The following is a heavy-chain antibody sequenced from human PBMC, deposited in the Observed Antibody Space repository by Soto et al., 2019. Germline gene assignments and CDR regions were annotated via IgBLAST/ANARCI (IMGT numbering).Heavy chain of an antibody. V-gene: IGHV4-31*03. CDR3: ARDDPTTGSYFY. D-gene: IGHD3-10*01. J-gene: IGHJ4*02. Sequence: QVQLQESGPGLVKPSQTLSLTCTVSGGSISSGGYYWSWIRQHPGKGLEWIGYIYYSGSTYYNPSLKSRVTISGATSKNQFSLKLSSVTAADTAVYYCARDDPTTGSYFYWGQGTLVTVSS. CDR2: IYYSGST. CDR1: GGSISSGGYY.